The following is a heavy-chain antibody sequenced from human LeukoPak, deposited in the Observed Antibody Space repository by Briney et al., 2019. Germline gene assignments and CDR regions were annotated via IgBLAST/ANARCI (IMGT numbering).Heavy chain of an antibody. J-gene: IGHJ4*02. D-gene: IGHD3-16*01. V-gene: IGHV4-34*01. CDR1: GGSFSGYY. CDR2: INHSGST. Sequence: PSETLSLTCAVYGGSFSGYYWSWIRQPPGKGLEWIGEINHSGSTNYSPSLKSRVTISVDTSKNQFSLKLSSVTAADTAVYYCARAGDGGPIDYWGQGTLVTVSS. CDR3: ARAGDGGPIDY.